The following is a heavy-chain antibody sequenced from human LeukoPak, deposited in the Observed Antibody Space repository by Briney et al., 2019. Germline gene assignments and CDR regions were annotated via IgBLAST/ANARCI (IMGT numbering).Heavy chain of an antibody. V-gene: IGHV3-9*01. CDR2: IRWNSGSR. J-gene: IGHJ5*02. CDR3: AKDVGYCSSTSCFSWFDP. Sequence: PGRSLRLSCAASGFTFDDFAMHWVRQAPGKGLEWVSGIRWNSGSRGYADSVKGRFTISRDNAKNSLYLQMNSLRAEDTALYYCAKDVGYCSSTSCFSWFDPWGQGTLVTVSS. CDR1: GFTFDDFA. D-gene: IGHD2-2*01.